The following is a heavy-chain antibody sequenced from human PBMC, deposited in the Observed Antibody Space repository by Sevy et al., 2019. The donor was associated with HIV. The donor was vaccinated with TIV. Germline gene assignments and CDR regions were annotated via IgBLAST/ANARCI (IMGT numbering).Heavy chain of an antibody. CDR3: ASVRDGYNYRPFDY. J-gene: IGHJ4*02. CDR2: IKQDGSEK. V-gene: IGHV3-7*03. D-gene: IGHD5-12*01. Sequence: GGSLRLSCAASGFTFSSYWMSWVRQAPGKGLEWVANIKQDGSEKYYVDSVKGRFTISRDNAKNSLYLQMNSLRAEDTAVHYCASVRDGYNYRPFDYWGQGTLVTVSS. CDR1: GFTFSSYW.